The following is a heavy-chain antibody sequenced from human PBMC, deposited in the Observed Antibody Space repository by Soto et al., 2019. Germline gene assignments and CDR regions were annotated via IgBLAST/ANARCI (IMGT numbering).Heavy chain of an antibody. CDR2: IYTSGST. J-gene: IGHJ5*02. CDR3: ASSSPGRNWFDP. D-gene: IGHD3-10*01. Sequence: QVQLQESGPGLVKPSETLSLTCTVSGGSISSYYWSWIRQPAGKGLEWIGRIYTSGSTNYNPSLKSRVTMSVDTTKTQFSLKLSSVTAADTAVYYCASSSPGRNWFDPWGQETLVAVSS. CDR1: GGSISSYY. V-gene: IGHV4-4*07.